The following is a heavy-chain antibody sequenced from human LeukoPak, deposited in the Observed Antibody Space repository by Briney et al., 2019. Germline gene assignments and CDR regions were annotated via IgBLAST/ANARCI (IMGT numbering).Heavy chain of an antibody. CDR2: ISGSGGST. V-gene: IGHV3-23*01. D-gene: IGHD6-6*01. Sequence: GGSLRLSCAASGFTFSSYAMSWVRQAPGKGLEWVSAISGSGGSTYYADSVKGRFTISRDNSKNTLYLQMNSLRAEDTAVYYYAGLAGGEQLARPNFDYWGQGTLVTVSS. CDR1: GFTFSSYA. J-gene: IGHJ4*02. CDR3: AGLAGGEQLARPNFDY.